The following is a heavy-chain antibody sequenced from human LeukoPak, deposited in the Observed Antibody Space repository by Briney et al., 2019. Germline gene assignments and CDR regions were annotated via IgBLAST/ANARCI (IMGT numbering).Heavy chain of an antibody. CDR1: GGTFSSYA. CDR3: AGHYYDSSGYYYDLEYFQH. V-gene: IGHV1-69*06. J-gene: IGHJ1*01. Sequence: SVKVSCKASGGTFSSYAISWVRQAPGQGLEWMGGIIPIFGTANYAQKFQGRVTITADKSTSTAYMELSSLRSEDTAVYYCAGHYYDSSGYYYDLEYFQHWGQGTLVTVSS. D-gene: IGHD3-22*01. CDR2: IIPIFGTA.